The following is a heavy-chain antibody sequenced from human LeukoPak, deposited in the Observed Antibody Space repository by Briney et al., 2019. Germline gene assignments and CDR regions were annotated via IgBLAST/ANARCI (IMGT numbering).Heavy chain of an antibody. J-gene: IGHJ4*02. D-gene: IGHD2-15*01. CDR2: IIPIFGTA. CDR3: ARGCSGGSCYSAHFDY. Sequence: SVKVSCKASGGTFSSYAIRWVRQAPGQGLEWMGGIIPIFGTANYAQKFQGRVTITADKSTSTAYMELSSLRSEDTAVYYCARGCSGGSCYSAHFDYWGQGTLVTVSS. CDR1: GGTFSSYA. V-gene: IGHV1-69*06.